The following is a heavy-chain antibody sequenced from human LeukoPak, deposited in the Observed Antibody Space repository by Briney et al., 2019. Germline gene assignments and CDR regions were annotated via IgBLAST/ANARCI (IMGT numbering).Heavy chain of an antibody. V-gene: IGHV4-39*01. D-gene: IGHD5-12*01. J-gene: IGHJ5*02. Sequence: SVTLSLTGTGASGTIIRSSYYWGWIRQPPGKGLEWIGSIYYSGSTYYNPSLKSRVTISVDTSRTRCFQRLRYETDSYTAVYYYARPRIGGGYHHPAWFDPFGQGTLVTVSS. CDR3: ARPRIGGGYHHPAWFDP. CDR1: SGTIIRSSYY. CDR2: IYYSGST.